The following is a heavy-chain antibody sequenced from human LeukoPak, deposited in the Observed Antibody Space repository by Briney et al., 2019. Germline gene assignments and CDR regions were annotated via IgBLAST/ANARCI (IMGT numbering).Heavy chain of an antibody. CDR2: IHYSGST. Sequence: PSETLSLTCTVSGGSISSYYWSWIRQPPGKGLEWTGYIHYSGSTNYKPSLKSRITISVDTSKNQFSLKLSSVSAADTAVYYCARGGYYGSGNDFRFDPWGQGTLVTVSS. J-gene: IGHJ5*02. V-gene: IGHV4-59*01. CDR1: GGSISSYY. CDR3: ARGGYYGSGNDFRFDP. D-gene: IGHD3-10*01.